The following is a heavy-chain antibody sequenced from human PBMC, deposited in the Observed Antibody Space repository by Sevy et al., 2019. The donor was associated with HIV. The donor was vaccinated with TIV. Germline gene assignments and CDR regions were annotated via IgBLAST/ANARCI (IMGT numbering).Heavy chain of an antibody. CDR3: AREDYDILTGYSPSYDY. D-gene: IGHD3-9*01. V-gene: IGHV3-21*01. CDR1: GFTFSSYS. Sequence: GGSLRLSCAASGFTFSSYSMNWVRQAPGKGLEWVSSISSSSSYIYYADSVKGRFTISRDNAKNSLYLQMNSLRAEDTAVYYCAREDYDILTGYSPSYDYWGQGTLVTVSS. CDR2: ISSSSSYI. J-gene: IGHJ4*02.